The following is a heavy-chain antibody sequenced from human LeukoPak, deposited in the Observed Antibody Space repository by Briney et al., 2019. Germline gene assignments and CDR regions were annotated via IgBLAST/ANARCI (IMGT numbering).Heavy chain of an antibody. CDR2: ISGSGGRT. D-gene: IGHD4-17*01. CDR3: AKDLPGDPDDQYYGMDV. Sequence: GASLRLSCAASGFTFSNYAMSWVRQAPGKGLECVSAISGSGGRTYYAASVKGRFTISRDNSKNTLHLQLNSLRAEDTALYYCAKDLPGDPDDQYYGMDVWGQGTTVTASS. CDR1: GFTFSNYA. J-gene: IGHJ6*02. V-gene: IGHV3-23*01.